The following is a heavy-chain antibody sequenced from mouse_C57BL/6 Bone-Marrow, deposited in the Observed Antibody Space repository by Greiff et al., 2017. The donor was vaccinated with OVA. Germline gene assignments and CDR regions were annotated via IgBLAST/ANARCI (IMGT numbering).Heavy chain of an antibody. CDR2: INPYNGGT. CDR3: ARRTTEGYAMDY. V-gene: IGHV1-19*01. D-gene: IGHD1-1*01. Sequence: VQLQQSGPVLVKPGASVKMSCKASGYTFTDYYMNWVKQSHGKSLEWIGVINPYNGGTSYNQKFKGKATLTVDKSSSTAYMELNSLTSEDSAVYDCARRTTEGYAMDYWGQGTSVTVSS. J-gene: IGHJ4*01. CDR1: GYTFTDYY.